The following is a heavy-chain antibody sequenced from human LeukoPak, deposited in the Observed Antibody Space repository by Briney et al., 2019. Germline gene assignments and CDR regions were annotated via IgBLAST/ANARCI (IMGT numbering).Heavy chain of an antibody. J-gene: IGHJ4*02. D-gene: IGHD3-22*01. CDR1: GGSISSGGYY. Sequence: PSQTLSLTCTVSGGSISSGGYYWSWIRQHPGKGLEWIGYIYYSGSTYYNPSLKSRVTISVDTSKNQFSLKLSSVTAADTAVYYCARDLVQGDSSGYPGYFDYWGQGTLVTVSS. CDR2: IYYSGST. V-gene: IGHV4-31*03. CDR3: ARDLVQGDSSGYPGYFDY.